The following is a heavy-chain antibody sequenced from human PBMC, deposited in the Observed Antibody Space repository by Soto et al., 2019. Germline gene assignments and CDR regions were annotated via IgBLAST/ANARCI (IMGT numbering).Heavy chain of an antibody. CDR1: GCPISSPYS. CDR2: ISHTGTT. D-gene: IGHD4-17*01. Sequence: ETLSRSCLVSGCPISSPYSWWWIRQAPGKGLEWIGSISHTGTTSYSPSLTSRVSISVDTSKNQVSLKLTSVTAADTAVYFCARVTMVIRDSDHFGVDVWGHGTKVTVYS. V-gene: IGHV4-38-2*02. CDR3: ARVTMVIRDSDHFGVDV. J-gene: IGHJ6*02.